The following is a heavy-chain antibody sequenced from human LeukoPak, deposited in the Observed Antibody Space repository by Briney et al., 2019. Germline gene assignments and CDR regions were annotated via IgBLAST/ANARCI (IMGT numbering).Heavy chain of an antibody. Sequence: SETLSLTCTVSGGSISSYYWSWIRQPPGKGLEWIGYIYYSGSTNYNPSLKSRVTISVDTSKNQFSLNLSSVTAADTAVYYCARSGKYYDAIDYWGQGTLVTVSS. CDR1: GGSISSYY. CDR2: IYYSGST. V-gene: IGHV4-59*01. CDR3: ARSGKYYDAIDY. J-gene: IGHJ4*02. D-gene: IGHD3-3*01.